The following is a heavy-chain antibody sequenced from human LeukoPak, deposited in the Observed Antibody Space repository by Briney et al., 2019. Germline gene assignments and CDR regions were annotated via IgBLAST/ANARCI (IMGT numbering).Heavy chain of an antibody. CDR1: GFTFSSYW. Sequence: PGGSLRLSCAASGFTFSSYWMHWVRQVPGKGLVWVSRISTDGSSTSYADSVRGRFTISRDNSKNTLYLQMNSLRAEDTAVYYCAKDSYSSSWYHHPGPPKDFDYWGQETLVTVSS. V-gene: IGHV3-74*01. D-gene: IGHD6-13*01. CDR3: AKDSYSSSWYHHPGPPKDFDY. J-gene: IGHJ4*02. CDR2: ISTDGSST.